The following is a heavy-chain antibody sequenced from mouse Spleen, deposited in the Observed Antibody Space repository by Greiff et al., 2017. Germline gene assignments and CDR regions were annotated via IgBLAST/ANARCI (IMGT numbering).Heavy chain of an antibody. CDR1: GFTFSSYA. D-gene: IGHD2-4*01. V-gene: IGHV5-9-1*01. Sequence: DVMLVESGGGLVKPGGSLKLSCAASGFTFSSYAMSWVRQTPEKRLEWVATISSGGSYTYYPDSVKGRFTISRDNAKNTLYLQMSSLRSEDTAMYYCASGVYYDSFMDYWGQGTSVTVSS. CDR3: ASGVYYDSFMDY. CDR2: ISSGGSYT. J-gene: IGHJ4*01.